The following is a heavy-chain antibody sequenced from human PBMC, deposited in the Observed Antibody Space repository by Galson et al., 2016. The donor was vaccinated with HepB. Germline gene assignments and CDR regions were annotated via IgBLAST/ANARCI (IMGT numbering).Heavy chain of an antibody. D-gene: IGHD3-22*01. CDR2: INPNSGGT. V-gene: IGHV1-2*02. CDR1: GYTFTAYY. J-gene: IGHJ4*02. CDR3: ARGHYYDTRGYYYLLDY. Sequence: SVKVSCKASGYTFTAYYIHWVRQAPGQGLEWMGWINPNSGGTDYAQKFQGRVTMTRDTSISTAYMELSSLRSDDTAVYYCARGHYYDTRGYYYLLDYWGQGTLVTVSS.